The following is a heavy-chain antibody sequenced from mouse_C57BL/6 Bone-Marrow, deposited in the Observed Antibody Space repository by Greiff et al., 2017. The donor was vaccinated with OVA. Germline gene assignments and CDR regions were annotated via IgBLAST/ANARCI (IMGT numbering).Heavy chain of an antibody. J-gene: IGHJ1*03. CDR3: AKEWYYGSSYDWYFDV. D-gene: IGHD1-1*01. CDR2: IWRGGST. V-gene: IGHV2-5*01. CDR1: GFSLTSYG. Sequence: QVQLQQSGPGLVQPSQSLSITCTVSGFSLTSYGVHWVRQSPGKGLEWLGVIWRGGSTDYNAAFMSRLSITKDNSKSQVFFKMNSLQADDTAIYYCAKEWYYGSSYDWYFDVWGTGTTVTVSS.